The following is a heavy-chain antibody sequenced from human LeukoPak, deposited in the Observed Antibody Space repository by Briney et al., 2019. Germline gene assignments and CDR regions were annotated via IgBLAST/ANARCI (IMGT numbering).Heavy chain of an antibody. CDR2: IIPIFGTA. V-gene: IGHV1-69*13. J-gene: IGHJ4*02. Sequence: ASVKVSCKASGGTFSSYAISWVRQAPGQGLEWMGGIIPIFGTANYAQKFQGRVTITADVSTSTAYMELSSLRSEDTAVYYCARGSSGWYYFDYWGQGTLVTVSS. CDR1: GGTFSSYA. CDR3: ARGSSGWYYFDY. D-gene: IGHD6-19*01.